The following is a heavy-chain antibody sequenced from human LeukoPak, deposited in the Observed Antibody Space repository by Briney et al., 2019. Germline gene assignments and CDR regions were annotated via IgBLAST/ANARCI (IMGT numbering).Heavy chain of an antibody. CDR1: GFTFSSYW. D-gene: IGHD3-10*01. Sequence: GGSLRLSCAASGFTFSSYWMSWVRQAPGKGLEWVAKIKQDGSEKYYVDSVKGRFTASRDNKKESVYLLMTSLRVEDTAVYYCARIYYYGMDVWGQGTTVTVSS. CDR3: ARIYYYGMDV. J-gene: IGHJ6*02. CDR2: IKQDGSEK. V-gene: IGHV3-7*01.